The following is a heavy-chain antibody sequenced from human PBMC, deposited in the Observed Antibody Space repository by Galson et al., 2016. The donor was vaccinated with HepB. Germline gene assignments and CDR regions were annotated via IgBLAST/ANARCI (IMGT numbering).Heavy chain of an antibody. Sequence: SLRLSCAVSGFAFSSYTMHWVRQAPGQGLEWVAVIAYDASTKYYTDSVKGRFTISRDNSKNTLYLQMNGLRAEDTAVYYCAKAMLKYWSIPLSYNMDVWGKGTTVTVSS. V-gene: IGHV3-30*18. CDR2: IAYDASTK. J-gene: IGHJ6*03. CDR1: GFAFSSYT. CDR3: AKAMLKYWSIPLSYNMDV. D-gene: IGHD2-8*02.